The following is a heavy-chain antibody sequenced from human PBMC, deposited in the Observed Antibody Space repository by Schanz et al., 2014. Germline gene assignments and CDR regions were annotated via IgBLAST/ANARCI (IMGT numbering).Heavy chain of an antibody. V-gene: IGHV3-53*01. D-gene: IGHD2-21*02. Sequence: EVQLVESGGGLIQPGGSLRLSCAVSGFTVNTNYMSWVRQAPGKGLEWISSMYINSGSTQYADSVKGRFTISRDNSRNTLYMQMNSLRAEDTAVYYCAKQVAYGGDFQWGQGTLVTVSS. J-gene: IGHJ4*02. CDR2: MYINSGST. CDR1: GFTVNTNY. CDR3: AKQVAYGGDFQ.